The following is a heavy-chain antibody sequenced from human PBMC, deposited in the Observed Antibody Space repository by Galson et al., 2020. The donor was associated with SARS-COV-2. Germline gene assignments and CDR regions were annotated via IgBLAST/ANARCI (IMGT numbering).Heavy chain of an antibody. CDR1: GGSISGYY. D-gene: IGHD2-15*01. Sequence: SETLSLTCTVSGGSISGYYWTWIRQPPGKGLEWIGNIYYTGNTKYKPSLKSRVTISVDTSKSQFSLKLSSVTAADTAVYYCARDRPNYGMDAWGQGTTVTVSS. CDR2: IYYTGNT. J-gene: IGHJ6*02. V-gene: IGHV4-59*08. CDR3: ARDRPNYGMDA.